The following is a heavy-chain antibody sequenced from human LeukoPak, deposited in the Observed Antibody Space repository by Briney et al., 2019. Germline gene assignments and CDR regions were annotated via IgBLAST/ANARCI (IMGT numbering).Heavy chain of an antibody. V-gene: IGHV4-39*07. Sequence: PSETLSLTCTVSGGSIGSSSYYWGWIRQPPGKGLEWIGSIYYSGSTYYNPSLKSRVTISVDTSKNQFSLKLSSVTAADTAVYYCARTTDSSGTPDNWFDPWGQGTLVTVSS. CDR3: ARTTDSSGTPDNWFDP. CDR1: GGSIGSSSYY. D-gene: IGHD3-22*01. J-gene: IGHJ5*02. CDR2: IYYSGST.